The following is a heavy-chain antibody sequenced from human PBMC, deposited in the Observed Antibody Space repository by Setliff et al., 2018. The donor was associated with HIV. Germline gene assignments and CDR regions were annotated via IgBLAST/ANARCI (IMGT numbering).Heavy chain of an antibody. CDR3: ARDREYRRDY. J-gene: IGHJ4*02. D-gene: IGHD5-12*01. CDR2: IVPILNTG. CDR1: GYTFTSYG. Sequence: ASVKVSCKASGYTFTSYGISWVRQAPGQGLEWMGGIVPILNTGNYAPKFQGRVTITADESTTTAYMELSSLRADDTAVYYCARDREYRRDYWGQGTLVTVSS. V-gene: IGHV1-69*13.